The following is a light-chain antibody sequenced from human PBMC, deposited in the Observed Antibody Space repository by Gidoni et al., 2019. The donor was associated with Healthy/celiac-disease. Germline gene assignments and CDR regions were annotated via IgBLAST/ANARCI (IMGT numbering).Light chain of an antibody. CDR2: AAS. Sequence: DIPMTPSPSSLSASVGDRVTITCRASQSISSYLNWDQQKPGKAPKLLIYAASSLQSGVPSRFSGSGSGTDFTLTISSLQPEDFATYYCQQSYSTPRTFXQXTKLEIK. CDR3: QQSYSTPRT. J-gene: IGKJ2*02. V-gene: IGKV1-39*01. CDR1: QSISSY.